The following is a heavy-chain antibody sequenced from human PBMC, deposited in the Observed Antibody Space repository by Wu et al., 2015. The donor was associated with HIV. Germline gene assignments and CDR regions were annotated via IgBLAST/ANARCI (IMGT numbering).Heavy chain of an antibody. D-gene: IGHD3-9*01. CDR1: GYTFNDYY. CDR3: ARDKRGYDVLTGYYIYFDY. V-gene: IGHV1-2*02. CDR2: INPNSGGT. J-gene: IGHJ4*02. Sequence: QVQLVQSGAEVKKPGASMKVSCKASGYTFNDYYIQWVRQAPGQGLEWMGWINPNSGGTNYAQNFEDRVTTTRDTSITTAYMELSSLRSDDTAVYYCARDKRGYDVLTGYYIYFDYWGQGTLVTVSS.